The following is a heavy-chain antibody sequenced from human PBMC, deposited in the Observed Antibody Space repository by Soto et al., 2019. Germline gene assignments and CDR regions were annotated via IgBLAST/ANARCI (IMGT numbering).Heavy chain of an antibody. CDR1: RYSYTTYA. CDR3: ARDPGTGAALRAYHLDY. V-gene: IGHV1-3*01. CDR2: VNAGNGDT. J-gene: IGHJ4*02. Sequence: ASAKVSCKASRYSYTTYALHWVRPDPGQRLEWMGWVNAGNGDTKYSERFQGRVMITRDTTANTAYMELSSLRSEDTSVYCRARDPGTGAALRAYHLDYWGQGTLVTVSS. D-gene: IGHD1-1*01.